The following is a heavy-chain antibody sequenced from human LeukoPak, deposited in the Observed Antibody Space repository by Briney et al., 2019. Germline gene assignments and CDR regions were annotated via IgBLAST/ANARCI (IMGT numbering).Heavy chain of an antibody. Sequence: SEALSLTCTVSGGSISSSSYYWGWIRQPPGKGLEWIGSIYYSGSTYYNPSLKSRVTISVDTSKNQFSLKLSSVTAADTAVYYCARSDPPRRAVAGTFDYWGQGTLVTVSS. V-gene: IGHV4-39*07. D-gene: IGHD6-19*01. CDR1: GGSISSSSYY. CDR2: IYYSGST. CDR3: ARSDPPRRAVAGTFDY. J-gene: IGHJ4*02.